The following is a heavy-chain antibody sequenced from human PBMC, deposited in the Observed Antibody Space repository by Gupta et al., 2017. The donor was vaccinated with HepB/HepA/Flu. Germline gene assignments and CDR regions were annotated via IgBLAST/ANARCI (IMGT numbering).Heavy chain of an antibody. CDR1: GGSINSGHYY. CDR3: AREHEQWLQLDY. J-gene: IGHJ4*02. CDR2: IYYSGIT. D-gene: IGHD6-19*01. V-gene: IGHV4-30-4*01. Sequence: QVQLQESGPVLVKPSQTLSLTCTVSGGSINSGHYYWTWIRQPPGKGLEWIGSIYYSGITYYNPSLKSRLTISIDTSKSQFSLRLSSVTAADTAVYYCAREHEQWLQLDYWGQGTLVTVSS.